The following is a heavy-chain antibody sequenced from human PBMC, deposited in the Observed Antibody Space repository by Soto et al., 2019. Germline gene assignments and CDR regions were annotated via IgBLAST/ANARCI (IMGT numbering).Heavy chain of an antibody. D-gene: IGHD6-6*01. CDR1: GFSFTGYY. Sequence: GASVKVSCKASGFSFTGYYIHWLRQAPGQGLEWMGWINAHSGGTKYAQKFQGRVTLTRDTSISTAYMTLSSLRSDDTAIYYCAKDLTRQLAYWLDPWGQGTQVTVSS. J-gene: IGHJ5*02. CDR3: AKDLTRQLAYWLDP. CDR2: INAHSGGT. V-gene: IGHV1-2*02.